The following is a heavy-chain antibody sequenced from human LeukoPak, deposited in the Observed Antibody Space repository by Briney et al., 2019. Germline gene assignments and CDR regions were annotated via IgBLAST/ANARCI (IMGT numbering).Heavy chain of an antibody. CDR2: INPGDSDT. Sequence: GESLKISCKGSGYTFTNYWIGWVRQMPGKGLEWMGIINPGDSDTRYSPSFQGQVTISADKSISTTYLQWSSLKAVDSAIYHCARGWNFDYWGQGTLVTVSS. CDR1: GYTFTNYW. D-gene: IGHD6-19*01. J-gene: IGHJ4*02. CDR3: ARGWNFDY. V-gene: IGHV5-51*01.